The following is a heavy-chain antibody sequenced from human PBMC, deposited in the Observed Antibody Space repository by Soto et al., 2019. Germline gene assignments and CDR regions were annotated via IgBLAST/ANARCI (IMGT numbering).Heavy chain of an antibody. D-gene: IGHD6-19*01. CDR2: ISGSGDRT. J-gene: IGHJ4*02. V-gene: IGHV3-23*01. Sequence: EVQLLESGGGLIQPGGSLRLSCAASGFTFSSYAMSWVRQTPGKGLEWVSIISGSGDRTYYPDSVKGRFTFSIDDSKNTLNLQRKRRRADDTALHYCAKGGDSSAWYEVDYWGQGTLVTVSS. CDR1: GFTFSSYA. CDR3: AKGGDSSAWYEVDY.